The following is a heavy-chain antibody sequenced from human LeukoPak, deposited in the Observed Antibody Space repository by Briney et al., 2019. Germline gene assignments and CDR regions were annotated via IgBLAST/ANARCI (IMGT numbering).Heavy chain of an antibody. V-gene: IGHV4-38-2*02. CDR3: ARDRSVGVMPAPPFDF. CDR2: VFHSGNT. D-gene: IGHD6-6*01. CDR1: GYSISSTYY. Sequence: PSETLSLTCTVSGYSISSTYYWGWIRQPPGKGLEWVGSVFHSGNTYYNPSLKSRLTISADTSKNQFSLTLTSVTAADTAVYYSARDRSVGVMPAPPFDFWGQGTLVTVSS. J-gene: IGHJ4*02.